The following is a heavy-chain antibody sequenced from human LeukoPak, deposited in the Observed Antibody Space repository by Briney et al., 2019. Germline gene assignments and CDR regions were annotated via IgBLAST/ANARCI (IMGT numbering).Heavy chain of an antibody. Sequence: SETLSLTCTVSGGSVSSHFWSWIRQPPGKGLEWIGYIYNSGITNYNPSLKSRVTMSVDTSKNQFSLMLRSVTAADTDVYYCARDHLPAGAPGYYMDVWGQGTTVTVSS. V-gene: IGHV4-59*02. CDR3: ARDHLPAGAPGYYMDV. D-gene: IGHD4/OR15-4a*01. J-gene: IGHJ6*03. CDR2: IYNSGIT. CDR1: GGSVSSHF.